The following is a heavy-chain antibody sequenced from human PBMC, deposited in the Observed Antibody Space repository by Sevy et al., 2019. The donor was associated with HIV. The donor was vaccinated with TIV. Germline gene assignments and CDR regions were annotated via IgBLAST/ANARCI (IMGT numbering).Heavy chain of an antibody. CDR1: GFTFSNAW. J-gene: IGHJ6*02. D-gene: IGHD6-6*01. CDR2: IKSKTDGGTT. Sequence: GGSLRLSCAASGFTFSNAWMNWVRQAPGKGLEWVGRIKSKTDGGTTDYAAPVKGRFTISRDDSKNTLYLQMNSLKTEDTAVYYCTTESTRYSSSHTYYYYYYGMDVWGQGTTVTVSS. V-gene: IGHV3-15*07. CDR3: TTESTRYSSSHTYYYYYYGMDV.